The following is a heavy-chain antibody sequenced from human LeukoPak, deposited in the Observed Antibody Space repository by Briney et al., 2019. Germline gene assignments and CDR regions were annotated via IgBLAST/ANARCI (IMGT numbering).Heavy chain of an antibody. V-gene: IGHV4-61*02. CDR1: GGSISSGSYY. Sequence: PSETLSLTCTVFGGSISSGSYYWSWIRQPAGKGLEWIGRIYTSGSTNYNPSLKSRVTISVDTSKNQFSLKLSSVTAADTAVYYCARDHGAAAGVSWFDPWGQGTLVTVSS. D-gene: IGHD6-13*01. CDR3: ARDHGAAAGVSWFDP. J-gene: IGHJ5*02. CDR2: IYTSGST.